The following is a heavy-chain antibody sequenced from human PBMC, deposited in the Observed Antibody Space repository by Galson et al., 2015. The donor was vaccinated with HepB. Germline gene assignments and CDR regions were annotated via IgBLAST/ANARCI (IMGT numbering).Heavy chain of an antibody. D-gene: IGHD1-26*01. V-gene: IGHV1-18*01. CDR1: GYIFAHYG. J-gene: IGHJ3*02. Sequence: SVKVSCKASGYIFAHYGIAWVRQAPGQGLEWMGWISAYNGNTNSTQELQGRLTMTTDTSTSTAFMVLRSLKYDDTAVYFCARVGAGPSLDIWGQGTMVTVSS. CDR2: ISAYNGNT. CDR3: ARVGAGPSLDI.